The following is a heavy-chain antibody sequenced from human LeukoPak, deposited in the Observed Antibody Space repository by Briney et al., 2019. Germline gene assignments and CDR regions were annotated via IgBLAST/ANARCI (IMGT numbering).Heavy chain of an antibody. J-gene: IGHJ2*01. CDR1: GGSISSGGYS. V-gene: IGHV4-30-2*01. D-gene: IGHD4-17*01. CDR3: ARGFHYGDYGVYFDL. CDR2: IYHSGST. Sequence: SQTLSLTCAVSGGSISSGGYSWSWIRQPPGKGLEWIGYIYHSGSTYYNPSLKSRVTISVDRSKNQFSLKLSSVTAADTAVYYCARGFHYGDYGVYFDLWGRGTPVTVSS.